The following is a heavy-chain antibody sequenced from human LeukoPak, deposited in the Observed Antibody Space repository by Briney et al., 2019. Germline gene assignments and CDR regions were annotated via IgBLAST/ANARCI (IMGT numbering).Heavy chain of an antibody. CDR1: GDSISSGSFY. CDR2: ISASGHT. CDR3: ARVGAAMVLYYYMDV. V-gene: IGHV4-61*02. D-gene: IGHD5-18*01. Sequence: SETLSLTCTVSGDSISSGSFYWSWIRQLAGKSLEWIGRISASGHTYFNPSLKSRLTLAVDTSKNQFSLKLSSVTAVDTAVYYCARVGAAMVLYYYMDVWGKGTTVTVSS. J-gene: IGHJ6*03.